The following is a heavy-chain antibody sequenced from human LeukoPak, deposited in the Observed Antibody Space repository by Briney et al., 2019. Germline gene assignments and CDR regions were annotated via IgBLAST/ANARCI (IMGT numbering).Heavy chain of an antibody. CDR2: LTFSGAMT. CDR1: GFTFSTHA. D-gene: IGHD3-22*01. Sequence: GGSLRLSCAASGFTFSTHAMTWVRQVPGKGLEWVSSLTFSGAMTADSVKGRFTVSRDNSKNTLFLQMDSLRDEDTAIYYCAKSGRSYDSSSGYFFFDSWGQGTLATVSS. CDR3: AKSGRSYDSSSGYFFFDS. V-gene: IGHV3-23*01. J-gene: IGHJ4*02.